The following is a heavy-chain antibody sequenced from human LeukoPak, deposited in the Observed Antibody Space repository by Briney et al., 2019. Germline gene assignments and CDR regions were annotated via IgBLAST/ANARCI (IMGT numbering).Heavy chain of an antibody. J-gene: IGHJ4*02. Sequence: GGSLSLSCAAPGFTFSSNRMNWVGQPQGKGREWVSSISSSSSYIYYADSVKGRFTISRDNAKNSLYLQMNSLRAEDTAVYYCARDDIVATTHFDYWGQGTLVTVSS. CDR1: GFTFSSNR. CDR2: ISSSSSYI. CDR3: ARDDIVATTHFDY. V-gene: IGHV3-21*01. D-gene: IGHD5-12*01.